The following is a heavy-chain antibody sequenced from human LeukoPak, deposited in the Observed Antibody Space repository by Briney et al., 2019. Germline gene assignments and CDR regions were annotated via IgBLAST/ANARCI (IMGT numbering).Heavy chain of an antibody. CDR1: GGSISSYY. Sequence: PSETLSLTCTVSGGSISSYYLSWIRQPPGKGLEWIGYIYYSGSTNYNPSLKSRVTISVDTSKNQFSLKLSSVTAADTAVYYCAGRNKGPADVWGQGTTVIVSS. D-gene: IGHD1-14*01. J-gene: IGHJ6*02. CDR2: IYYSGST. V-gene: IGHV4-59*01. CDR3: AGRNKGPADV.